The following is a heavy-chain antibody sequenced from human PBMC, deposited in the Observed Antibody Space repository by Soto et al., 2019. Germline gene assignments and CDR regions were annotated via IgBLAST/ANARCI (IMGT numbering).Heavy chain of an antibody. CDR2: IFHSGST. D-gene: IGHD6-19*01. J-gene: IGHJ4*02. V-gene: IGHV4-4*02. CDR3: ARGLVVAGTMGFDH. Sequence: KPSETLSLTCAGSGGSISSSNWWSRVRQPPGKGLEWIGEIFHSGSTNYNPSLKSRVTISVDKSKNQFSLKLSSVTAADTAVYYCARGLVVAGTMGFDHWGQGTLVTVSS. CDR1: GGSISSSNW.